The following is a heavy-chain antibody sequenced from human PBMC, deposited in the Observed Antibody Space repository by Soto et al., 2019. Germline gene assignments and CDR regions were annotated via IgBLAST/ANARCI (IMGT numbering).Heavy chain of an antibody. CDR2: INSDGSST. CDR1: GFTFSSYW. CDR3: ARGGPGTDFDY. J-gene: IGHJ4*02. D-gene: IGHD1-1*01. Sequence: GGSLRLSCAASGFTFSSYWMHWVRQAPGKGLVWVSRINSDGSSTSYADSVKGRFTISRDNAKNTLYLQMNSLRAEDTAVYYCARGGPGTDFDYWGQGTLVTVSS. V-gene: IGHV3-74*01.